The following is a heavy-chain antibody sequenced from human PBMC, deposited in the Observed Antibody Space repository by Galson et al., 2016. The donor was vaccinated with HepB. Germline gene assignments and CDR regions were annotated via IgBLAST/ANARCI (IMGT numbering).Heavy chain of an antibody. J-gene: IGHJ4*02. CDR2: IFYSGTT. CDR3: APVEGGRGWHSSAY. V-gene: IGHV4-39*07. Sequence: SETLSLTCSVSGGSISSSSYYWGWIRQPPGKGLEWIGSIFYSGTTYYNPSLKRRVTISVDTSKNELSLKVNSVTAERTALYYCAPVEGGRGWHSSAYWGQGILVTVSS. D-gene: IGHD6-19*01. CDR1: GGSISSSSYY.